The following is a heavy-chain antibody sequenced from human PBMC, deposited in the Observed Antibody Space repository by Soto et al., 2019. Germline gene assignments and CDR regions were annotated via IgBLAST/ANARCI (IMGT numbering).Heavy chain of an antibody. CDR1: GGSIRSYY. D-gene: IGHD2-8*01. J-gene: IGHJ4*02. CDR2: IHYSGST. V-gene: IGHV4-59*01. CDR3: ARQYGVRIDY. Sequence: SETLSLTCTVSGGSIRSYYWSWIRQPPGKGLEWIGYIHYSGSTNYNPSFKSRVTISVDTSKNQFSLKLSSVTAADTAIYYCARQYGVRIDYWGQGTLVTVSS.